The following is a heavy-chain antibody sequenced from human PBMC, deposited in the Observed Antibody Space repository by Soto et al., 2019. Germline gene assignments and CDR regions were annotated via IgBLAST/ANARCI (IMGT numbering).Heavy chain of an antibody. CDR1: GFTFSVSA. CDR3: GRGVCSLSY. J-gene: IGHJ4*01. CDR2: INGGSTSV. Sequence: DVQLVESGGGLVKPGGSLRLSCEASGFTFSVSAMNWVRQAPGKGLEWVSSINGGSTSVHYADSVKGRLTISRDNPNNSLSRRLSNLRFADTPIYHCGRGVCSLSYRGQGTLVRVSS. D-gene: IGHD3-16*01. V-gene: IGHV3-21*02.